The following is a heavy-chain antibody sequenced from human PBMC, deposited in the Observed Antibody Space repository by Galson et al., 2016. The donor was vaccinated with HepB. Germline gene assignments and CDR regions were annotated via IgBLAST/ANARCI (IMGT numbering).Heavy chain of an antibody. D-gene: IGHD5-18*01. CDR2: ISWNSGSV. CDR1: GFTFDDYG. CDR3: AKDVGTGGYAPVYYYGVDV. Sequence: SLRLSCAASGFTFDDYGMHWVRQAPGKGPEWVSGISWNSGSVGYADSVKGRFTISRDNAKNSLFLQMNSLGTEDTAFYYCAKDVGTGGYAPVYYYGVDVWGQGTTVTVSS. J-gene: IGHJ6*02. V-gene: IGHV3-9*01.